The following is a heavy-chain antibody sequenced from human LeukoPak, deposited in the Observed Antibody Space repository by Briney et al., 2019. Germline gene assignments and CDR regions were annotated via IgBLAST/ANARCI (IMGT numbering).Heavy chain of an antibody. D-gene: IGHD6-6*01. J-gene: IGHJ3*02. CDR2: ISYDGSNK. V-gene: IGHV3-30-3*01. Sequence: GGSLRLSCAASGFTFSSYAMPWVRQAPGKGLEWVAVISYDGSNKYYADSVKGRFTISRDNSKNTLYLQMNSLRAEDTAVYYCARAPVQYAFDIWGQGTMVTVSS. CDR3: ARAPVQYAFDI. CDR1: GFTFSSYA.